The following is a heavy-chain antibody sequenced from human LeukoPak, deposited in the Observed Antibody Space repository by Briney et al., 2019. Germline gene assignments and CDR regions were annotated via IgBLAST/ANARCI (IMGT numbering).Heavy chain of an antibody. CDR1: GYSIRSGFY. Sequence: SETLSLTCTVSGYSIRSGFYWGWIRQSPGKGLEWIGNIYHSGITYYTPSLKSRVTISVDTSKNQFYLKLSSVTAADTAVYYCARGVIAAGGNDFDYWGQGTLVTVSS. V-gene: IGHV4-38-2*02. CDR2: IYHSGIT. J-gene: IGHJ4*02. CDR3: ARGVIAAGGNDFDY. D-gene: IGHD6-13*01.